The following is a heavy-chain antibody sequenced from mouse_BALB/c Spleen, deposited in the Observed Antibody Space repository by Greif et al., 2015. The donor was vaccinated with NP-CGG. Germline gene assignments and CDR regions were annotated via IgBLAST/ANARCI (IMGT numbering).Heavy chain of an antibody. CDR2: INPSTGYT. CDR3: ARAGYDYGFDY. D-gene: IGHD2-4*01. J-gene: IGHJ2*01. CDR1: GYTFTSYW. V-gene: IGHV1-7*01. Sequence: QVQLQQSGAELAKPGASVKMSCKASGYTFTSYWMHWVKQRPGQGLEWFGYINPSTGYTEYNQKFKDKATLTADKSSSTAYMQLSSLTSEDSAVYYCARAGYDYGFDYWGQGTTLTVSS.